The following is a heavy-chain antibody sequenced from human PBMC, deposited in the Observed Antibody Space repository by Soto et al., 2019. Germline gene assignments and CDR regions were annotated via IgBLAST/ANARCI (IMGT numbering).Heavy chain of an antibody. Sequence: SETLSLTCTVSGDSITSNSYSWAWIRQPPGKGLEWIASIYYSGTTYYNPSLRSRVTISVDTSKNQFSLKLSSVTAADTAVYYCARSVDPWGQGTLVTVSS. V-gene: IGHV4-39*07. CDR3: ARSVDP. CDR1: GDSITSNSYS. CDR2: IYYSGTT. J-gene: IGHJ5*02.